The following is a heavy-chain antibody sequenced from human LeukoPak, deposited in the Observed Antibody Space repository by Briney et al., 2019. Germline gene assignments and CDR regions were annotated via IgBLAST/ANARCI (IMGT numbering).Heavy chain of an antibody. D-gene: IGHD2/OR15-2a*01. CDR3: AREVFLDY. CDR1: VFSLSSYW. J-gene: IGHJ4*02. CDR2: TNQDGSAK. V-gene: IGHV3-7*01. Sequence: GGSLRLSCAVSVFSLSSYWMSWVRQAPGKGLEWVANTNQDGSAKNYVDSVRGRFTLSRDNAENSRYLQINSLRAEDTAVYYCAREVFLDYWGQGTLVTVSS.